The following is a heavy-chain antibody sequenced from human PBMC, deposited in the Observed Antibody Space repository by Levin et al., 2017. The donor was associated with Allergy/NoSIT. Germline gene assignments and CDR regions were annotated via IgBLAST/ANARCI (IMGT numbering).Heavy chain of an antibody. D-gene: IGHD4-17*01. CDR2: INPNSGGT. V-gene: IGHV1-2*02. CDR3: ARGEGYGDYGDYFHH. CDR1: GYTFTSFY. Sequence: ASVKVSCMASGYTFTSFYLHWVRQAPGQGLEWMGWINPNSGGTNYAQKFQGRVTLTRDTSISTAYMELSRLSSDDTAIYYCARGEGYGDYGDYFHHWGQGTLVTVSS. J-gene: IGHJ1*01.